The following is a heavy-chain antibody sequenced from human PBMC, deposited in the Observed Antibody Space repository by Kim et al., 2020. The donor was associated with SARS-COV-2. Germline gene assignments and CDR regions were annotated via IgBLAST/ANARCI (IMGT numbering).Heavy chain of an antibody. J-gene: IGHJ4*02. V-gene: IGHV3-11*01. D-gene: IGHD3-22*01. CDR3: ARDNYYDSSGYYLGVSVFDY. Sequence: RFTISRDNAKNSLYLQMNSLRAEDTAVYYCARDNYYDSSGYYLGVSVFDYWGQGTLVTVSS.